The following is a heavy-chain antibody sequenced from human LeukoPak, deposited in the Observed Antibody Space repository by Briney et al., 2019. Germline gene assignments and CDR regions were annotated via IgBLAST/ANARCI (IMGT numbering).Heavy chain of an antibody. V-gene: IGHV4-61*02. D-gene: IGHD5-18*01. J-gene: IGHJ3*02. CDR1: GGSISSGSYY. CDR2: IYTSGSA. Sequence: SETLSLTCTVSGGSISSGSYYWSWIRQPAGKGLEWIGRIYTSGSANYNPSLKSRVTISVDTSKHQFSLKLSSVTATDTAVYYCARTYRDDAFDIWGQGTMVTVSS. CDR3: ARTYRDDAFDI.